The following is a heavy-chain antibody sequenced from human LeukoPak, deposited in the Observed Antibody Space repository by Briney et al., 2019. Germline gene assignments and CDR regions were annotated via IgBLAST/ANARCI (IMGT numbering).Heavy chain of an antibody. J-gene: IGHJ5*02. V-gene: IGHV3-9*03. Sequence: PGRSLRLSXAASGFTFDDYAMHWVRQAPGKGLEWVSGISWNSGSIGYADSVKGRFTISRDNAKNSLYLQMNSLRAEDMALYYCAKALSGIAAAGGFDPWGQGTLVTVSS. CDR3: AKALSGIAAAGGFDP. CDR2: ISWNSGSI. D-gene: IGHD6-13*01. CDR1: GFTFDDYA.